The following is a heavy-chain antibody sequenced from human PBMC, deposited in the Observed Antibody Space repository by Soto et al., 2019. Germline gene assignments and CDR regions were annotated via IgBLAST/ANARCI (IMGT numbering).Heavy chain of an antibody. D-gene: IGHD3-10*01. J-gene: IGHJ4*02. Sequence: SETLSLTCAVYGGSFSGYYWSWIRQPPGKGLEWIGEINHSGSTNYNPSLKSRVTISVDTSKNQFSLKLSSVTAADTAVYYCARGGSTMVRGVPYFDYWGQGTLVTVSS. V-gene: IGHV4-34*01. CDR2: INHSGST. CDR3: ARGGSTMVRGVPYFDY. CDR1: GGSFSGYY.